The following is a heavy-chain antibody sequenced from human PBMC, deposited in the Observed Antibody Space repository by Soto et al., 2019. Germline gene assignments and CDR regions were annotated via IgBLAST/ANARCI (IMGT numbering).Heavy chain of an antibody. J-gene: IGHJ4*02. V-gene: IGHV2-5*01. D-gene: IGHD1-26*01. CDR2: IFGHGNE. Sequence: QITLKESGPALVTPTQTLTVTCSFSGFSLTTSAAGVGWIRQTPGKALEWLAVIFGHGNEKYSPSLKHRLPSTNETAKSQVVLTMTNVGPLHTTTYYCAQMSYSGTYYFDSWGQGTLVTVSS. CDR3: AQMSYSGTYYFDS. CDR1: GFSLTTSAAG.